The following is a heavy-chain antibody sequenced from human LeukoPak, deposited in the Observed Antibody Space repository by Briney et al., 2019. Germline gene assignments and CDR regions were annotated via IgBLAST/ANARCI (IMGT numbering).Heavy chain of an antibody. CDR3: ARDFSSSSTVYYYYYMDV. D-gene: IGHD6-6*01. CDR2: IYYSGTT. CDR1: GYSISSGYY. V-gene: IGHV4-38-2*02. Sequence: SETLSLTCTVSGYSISSGYYWGWIRQPPGKGLEWIGTIYYSGTTYYNPSLKSRVTISLDTSKNQFSLKLSSVTAADTAIYYCARDFSSSSTVYYYYYMDVWGKGTTVTVSS. J-gene: IGHJ6*03.